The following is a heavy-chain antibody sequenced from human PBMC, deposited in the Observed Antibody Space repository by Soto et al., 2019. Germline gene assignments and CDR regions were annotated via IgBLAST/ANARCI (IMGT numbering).Heavy chain of an antibody. CDR3: ARDYYKYYDSSGYYRSPAS. V-gene: IGHV3-11*04. CDR1: GFTFSDYY. J-gene: IGHJ5*02. Sequence: PGGSLRLSCAASGFTFSDYYMSWIRQAPGRGLEWVSYISSSGSTIYYADPVKGRFTISRDNSRNTLFLQMNSLRAEDTAVYYCARDYYKYYDSSGYYRSPASWGQGTLVTSPQ. D-gene: IGHD3-22*01. CDR2: ISSSGSTI.